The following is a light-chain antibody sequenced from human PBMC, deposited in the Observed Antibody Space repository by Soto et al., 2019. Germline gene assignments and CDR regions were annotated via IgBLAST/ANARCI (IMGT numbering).Light chain of an antibody. CDR2: WAS. Sequence: DIVMTQSPDSLAVSLGERATINCKSSQSVLYSSNNKNYLTWYQQKPGQPPKLLIYWASTRESGVPDRFSGSGSGTDFTLTISSLQAEDVAVYYCHQYYTTPLPFGGGTKVEIK. CDR3: HQYYTTPLP. J-gene: IGKJ4*01. V-gene: IGKV4-1*01. CDR1: QSVLYSSNNKNY.